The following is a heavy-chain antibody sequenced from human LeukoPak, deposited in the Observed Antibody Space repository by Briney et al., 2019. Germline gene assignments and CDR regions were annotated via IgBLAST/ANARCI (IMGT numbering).Heavy chain of an antibody. J-gene: IGHJ4*02. V-gene: IGHV1-46*03. CDR3: ARDTWGLSPGIAQY. CDR1: GYTFTSYY. Sequence: ASVKVSCKASGYTFTSYYMHWVRQAPRQGLEWMGIINPSCGSTSYAQKFQGRVTMTRDMSTSTVYMELSSLRSEDRAVYSCARDTWGLSPGIAQYWGQGTLVTVSS. D-gene: IGHD6-13*01. CDR2: INPSCGST.